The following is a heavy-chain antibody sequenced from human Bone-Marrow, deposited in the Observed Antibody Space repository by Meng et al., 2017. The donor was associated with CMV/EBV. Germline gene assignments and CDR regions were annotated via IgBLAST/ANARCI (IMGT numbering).Heavy chain of an antibody. CDR1: GFTFSSYS. D-gene: IGHD3-3*01. J-gene: IGHJ6*02. CDR2: ISSSSSTI. V-gene: IGHV3-48*04. CDR3: ARGVPSYYYGMGV. Sequence: GESLRLSCAASGFTFSSYSMNWVRQAPGKGLEWVSYISSSSSTIYYADSVKGRFTISGDNAKNSLYLQMNSLRAEDTAVYYCARGVPSYYYGMGVWGQGTTVTGCS.